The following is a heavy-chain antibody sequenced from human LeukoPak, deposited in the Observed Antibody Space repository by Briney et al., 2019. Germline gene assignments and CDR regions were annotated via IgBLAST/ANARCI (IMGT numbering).Heavy chain of an antibody. V-gene: IGHV4-38-2*02. J-gene: IGHJ3*02. CDR2: IYHSGST. Sequence: SETLSLTCTVSGYSISSGYFWGWIRQPPGKGLECIGTIYHSGSTYYNPSLKSRVTMSADTSKNQFSLRLSSVTAADTAMYYCAGVLIRYPEPGGAFDIWGQGTMVTVSS. D-gene: IGHD3-16*01. CDR3: AGVLIRYPEPGGAFDI. CDR1: GYSISSGYF.